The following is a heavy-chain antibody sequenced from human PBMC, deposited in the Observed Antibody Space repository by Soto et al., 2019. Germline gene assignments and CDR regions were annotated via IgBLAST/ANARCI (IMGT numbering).Heavy chain of an antibody. Sequence: SVKVSCKASGFTFTSSAVQWVRQARGQRLEWIGWIVVGSGNTNYAQKFQERVTITRDMSTSTAYMELSSLRSEDTAVYYCAADRGHCSGGSCYRWDYYYGMDVWARRTTVPVSS. CDR3: AADRGHCSGGSCYRWDYYYGMDV. D-gene: IGHD2-15*01. V-gene: IGHV1-58*01. CDR1: GFTFTSSA. J-gene: IGHJ6*02. CDR2: IVVGSGNT.